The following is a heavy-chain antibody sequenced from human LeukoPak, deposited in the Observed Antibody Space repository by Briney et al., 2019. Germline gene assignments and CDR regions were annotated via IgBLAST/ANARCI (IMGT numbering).Heavy chain of an antibody. CDR2: IIPIFGTA. V-gene: IGHV1-69*01. CDR3: ARRHYDFWSGCYRSFWFDP. CDR1: GGTFSSYA. Sequence: GASVKVSCKASGGTFSSYAISWVRQAPGQGLEWMGGIIPIFGTANYAQKFQGRVTITADESTSTAYMELSSLRSEDTAVYYCARRHYDFWSGCYRSFWFDPWGQGTLVTVSS. J-gene: IGHJ5*02. D-gene: IGHD3-3*01.